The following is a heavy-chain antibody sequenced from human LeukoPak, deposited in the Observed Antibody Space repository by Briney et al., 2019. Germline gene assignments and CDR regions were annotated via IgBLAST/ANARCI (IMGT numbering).Heavy chain of an antibody. CDR1: GYTFSDFH. Sequence: GASVKVSCKASGYTFSDFHMHWVRQAPGQGLEWMGWINPHSGGTNYAQKFQGGVTMTRDTSITTAYMELSSLRSDDTAVYYCARDVGEYCSSTNCYASHYWGQGTLVTVSS. CDR3: ARDVGEYCSSTNCYASHY. J-gene: IGHJ4*02. V-gene: IGHV1-2*02. CDR2: INPHSGGT. D-gene: IGHD2-2*01.